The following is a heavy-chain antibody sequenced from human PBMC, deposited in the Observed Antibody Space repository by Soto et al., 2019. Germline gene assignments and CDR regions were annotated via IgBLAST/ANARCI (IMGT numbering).Heavy chain of an antibody. CDR1: GFTFSSYS. CDR2: ISSSSSYI. CDR3: ARPDQLELTGTFLNDY. D-gene: IGHD1-7*01. Sequence: EVQLVESGGGLVKPGGSLRLSCAASGFTFSSYSMNWVRQAPGKGLEWVSSISSSSSYIYYADSVKGRFTISRDNAKNSLYLQMNSLRAEATAVYYCARPDQLELTGTFLNDYWGQGTLVTVSS. J-gene: IGHJ4*02. V-gene: IGHV3-21*01.